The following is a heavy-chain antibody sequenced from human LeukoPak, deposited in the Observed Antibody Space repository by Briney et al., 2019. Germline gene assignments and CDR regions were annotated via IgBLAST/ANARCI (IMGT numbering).Heavy chain of an antibody. Sequence: SETLSLTCTVSGGSISSYNWSWIRQPPGKGLEWIGYIYYSGSTNYNPSLESRVTISVDTSKNQFSLKLSSVAAADTAVYYCARDRGITIFGVVIGDAFDIWGQGTMVTVSS. CDR2: IYYSGST. D-gene: IGHD3-3*01. CDR3: ARDRGITIFGVVIGDAFDI. CDR1: GGSISSYN. V-gene: IGHV4-59*01. J-gene: IGHJ3*02.